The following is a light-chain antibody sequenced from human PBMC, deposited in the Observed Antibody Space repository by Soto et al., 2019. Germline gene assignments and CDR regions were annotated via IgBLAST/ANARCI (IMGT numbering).Light chain of an antibody. CDR1: QSVSSSY. CDR3: QQYGSSPLT. J-gene: IGKJ4*01. CDR2: GAS. Sequence: ESVLTQLAGVLFLYPGERATLSCRASQSVSSSYLAWYQQKPGQAPRLLIYGASSRATGIPDRFSGSGSGTDFTLTISRLEHEDIALYYCQQYGSSPLTFGGGTKVDIK. V-gene: IGKV3-20*01.